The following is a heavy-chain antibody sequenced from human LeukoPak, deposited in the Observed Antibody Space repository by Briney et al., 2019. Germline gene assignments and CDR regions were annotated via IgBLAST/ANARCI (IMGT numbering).Heavy chain of an antibody. V-gene: IGHV4-39*07. J-gene: IGHJ5*02. CDR2: IYYSGST. CDR1: GGSISSSSYY. Sequence: SETLSLTCTVSGGSISSSSYYWGWIRQPPGKGLEWIGSIYYSGSTYYNPSLKSRVTISVDTSKNQFSLKLSSVTAADTAVYYCAREEVVGLWFGESYTGGSDPWGQGTLVTVSS. D-gene: IGHD3-10*01. CDR3: AREEVVGLWFGESYTGGSDP.